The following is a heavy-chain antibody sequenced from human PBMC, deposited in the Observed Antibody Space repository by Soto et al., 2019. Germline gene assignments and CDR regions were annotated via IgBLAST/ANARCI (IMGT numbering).Heavy chain of an antibody. CDR2: VYYSGST. V-gene: IGHV4-39*01. Sequence: QLQLQESGPGLVKPSETLSLTCTVSGGSIGSSSYYWGWIRQPPGKGLEWIGSVYYSGSTYYNPSLKSRVTISVDTSKNQFSLKLSSVTAADTAVYYCARHGEYYYYYYMDVWGKGTKVTV. CDR3: ARHGEYYYYYYMDV. J-gene: IGHJ6*03. CDR1: GGSIGSSSYY. D-gene: IGHD7-27*01.